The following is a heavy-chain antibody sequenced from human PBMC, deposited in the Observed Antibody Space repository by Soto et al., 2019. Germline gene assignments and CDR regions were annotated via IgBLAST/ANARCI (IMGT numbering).Heavy chain of an antibody. J-gene: IGHJ6*02. CDR3: ARGRSFYYYGLDI. Sequence: QVRLVQSGTEIKKPGSSVKVSCKASGGTFTNYPITWVRQAPGEGLEWMGGIIPIFVIPKYAQNFQARVTITADESTTTAHMELSGLGSDDTAIYYCARGRSFYYYGLDIWGQGTAVTVSS. D-gene: IGHD4-17*01. CDR2: IIPIFVIP. V-gene: IGHV1-69*01. CDR1: GGTFTNYP.